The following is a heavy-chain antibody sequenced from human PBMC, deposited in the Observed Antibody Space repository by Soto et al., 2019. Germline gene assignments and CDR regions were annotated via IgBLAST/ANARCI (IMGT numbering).Heavy chain of an antibody. CDR3: ARGPTDYYDNSANYFLDY. D-gene: IGHD3-22*01. Sequence: ASVKVSCKASGYTFITYGVSWVRQAPGQGLDWLGWISTYNGNTRYAERLQGRVTMTTDTTTNTAYMELRNLRSDDTAVYYCARGPTDYYDNSANYFLDYWGKGTLVTVS. CDR2: ISTYNGNT. CDR1: GYTFITYG. V-gene: IGHV1-18*01. J-gene: IGHJ4*02.